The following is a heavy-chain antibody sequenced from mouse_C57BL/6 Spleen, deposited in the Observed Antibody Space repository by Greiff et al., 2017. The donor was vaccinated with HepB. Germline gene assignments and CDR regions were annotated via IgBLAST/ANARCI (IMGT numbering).Heavy chain of an antibody. J-gene: IGHJ4*01. D-gene: IGHD2-5*01. CDR1: GYTFTSYW. CDR2: IHPNSGST. V-gene: IGHV1-64*01. CDR3: VREGDSNYPYAMDY. Sequence: QVQLQQSGAELVKPGASVKLSCKASGYTFTSYWMHWVKQRPGQGLEWIGMIHPNSGSTNYNEKFKSKATLTVDKSSSTAYMQLSSLTAEDSAVDDGVREGDSNYPYAMDYWGQGTSVTVAS.